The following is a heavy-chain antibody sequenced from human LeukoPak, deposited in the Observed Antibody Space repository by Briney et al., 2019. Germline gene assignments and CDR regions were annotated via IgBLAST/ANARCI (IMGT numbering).Heavy chain of an antibody. Sequence: GGSLRLSCAASGFTFSSYAMSWVRQAPGKGLEWVAHIRQDGIEKQYLDSVRGRFTISRDSTKNSMYLQMDRLRDEDTAVYYCARAGRSFYGGSSDYWGQGTLVTVSS. D-gene: IGHD4-23*01. CDR2: IRQDGIEK. CDR3: ARAGRSFYGGSSDY. V-gene: IGHV3-7*01. CDR1: GFTFSSYA. J-gene: IGHJ4*02.